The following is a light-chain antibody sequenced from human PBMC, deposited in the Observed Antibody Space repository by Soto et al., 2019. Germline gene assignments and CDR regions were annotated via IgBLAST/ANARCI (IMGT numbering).Light chain of an antibody. CDR2: DVS. CDR1: SSDVGGYNY. Sequence: QSALTQPASVSGSPGQSITISCTGTSSDVGGYNYVSWYQHHPGKVPQLLIYDVSTRPSGVSNRFSGSKSGNTASLTISGLQAEDEADYYSYSYTSSNTYVFGTGTKVTVL. J-gene: IGLJ1*01. V-gene: IGLV2-14*03. CDR3: YSYTSSNTYV.